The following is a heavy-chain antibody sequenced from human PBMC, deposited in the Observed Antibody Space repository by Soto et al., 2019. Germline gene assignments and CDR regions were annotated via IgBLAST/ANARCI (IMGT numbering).Heavy chain of an antibody. CDR3: ASKVCSGGSCYFDY. CDR2: ISAYNGNT. J-gene: IGHJ4*02. CDR1: GYTFTSYG. V-gene: IGHV1-18*01. D-gene: IGHD2-15*01. Sequence: ASVKVSCKASGYTFTSYGISWVPQAPGQGLEWMGWISAYNGNTNYAQKLQGRVTMTTDTSTSTAYMELRSLRSDDTAVYYCASKVCSGGSCYFDYWGQGTLVTVSS.